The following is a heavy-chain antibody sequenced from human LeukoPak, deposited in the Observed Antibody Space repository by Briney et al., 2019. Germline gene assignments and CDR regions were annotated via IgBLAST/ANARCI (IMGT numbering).Heavy chain of an antibody. V-gene: IGHV3-74*01. CDR1: GFTFSSYW. CDR2: IKSDGSST. Sequence: PGGSLRLSCAASGFTFSSYWMHWVRQAPEKGLVWVSRIKSDGSSTSYADSVKVRFTISRDSAKNTLYLQMNSLRAEDTAVYYCARDYYDSSGYYYIDYWGQGTLVTVSS. J-gene: IGHJ4*02. CDR3: ARDYYDSSGYYYIDY. D-gene: IGHD3-22*01.